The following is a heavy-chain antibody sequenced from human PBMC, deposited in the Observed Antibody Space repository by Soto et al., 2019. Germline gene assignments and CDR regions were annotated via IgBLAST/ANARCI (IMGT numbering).Heavy chain of an antibody. CDR2: IYRSGSA. Sequence: SETLSLTCAVSGGSITSNNWWSWVRQPPGKGLEWIGEIYRSGSANYNPSLKSRVTISVDESKNHLSLKLISVTAADTAVYYCARTSLTIFGPSNDYYGMGVWGLGTTVTVSS. J-gene: IGHJ6*02. V-gene: IGHV4-4*02. CDR3: ARTSLTIFGPSNDYYGMGV. D-gene: IGHD3-3*01. CDR1: GGSITSNNW.